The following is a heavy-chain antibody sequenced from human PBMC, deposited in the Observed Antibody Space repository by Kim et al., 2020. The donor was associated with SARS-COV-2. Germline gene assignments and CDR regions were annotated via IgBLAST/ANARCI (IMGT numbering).Heavy chain of an antibody. Sequence: YGDPVKGRFTISQDNAKNSLYLQMNSLRAEDTAVYYCASTGGYLRYYGVDVWGQGTTVAVSS. J-gene: IGHJ6*02. V-gene: IGHV3-11*06. D-gene: IGHD1-26*01. CDR3: ASTGGYLRYYGVDV.